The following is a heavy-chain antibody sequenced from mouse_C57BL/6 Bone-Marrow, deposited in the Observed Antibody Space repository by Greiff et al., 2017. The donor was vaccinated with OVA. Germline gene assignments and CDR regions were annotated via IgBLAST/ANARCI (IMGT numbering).Heavy chain of an antibody. CDR3: ARGTGIGWYFDV. CDR2: INPSTGGT. V-gene: IGHV1-42*01. D-gene: IGHD3-1*01. J-gene: IGHJ1*03. Sequence: VQLQQSGPELVKPGASVKISCKASGYSFTGYYMNWVKQSPEKSLEWIGEINPSTGGTTYNQKFKAKATLTVDKSSSTAYMQLKSLTSEDSAVYYCARGTGIGWYFDVWGTGTTVTVSS. CDR1: GYSFTGYY.